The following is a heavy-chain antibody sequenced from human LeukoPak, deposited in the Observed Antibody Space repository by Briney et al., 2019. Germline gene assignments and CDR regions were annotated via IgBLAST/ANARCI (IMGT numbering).Heavy chain of an antibody. D-gene: IGHD6-19*01. Sequence: TGGSLRLSCATSGFTFSSYAMSWVRQAPGKGLEWVSVISGSGGSTNYADSVKGRFTISRDNSKNTLYLQMNSLRAEDTAVYYCARDTTVAGHFDYWGQGTLVTVSS. CDR3: ARDTTVAGHFDY. CDR1: GFTFSSYA. CDR2: ISGSGGST. V-gene: IGHV3-23*01. J-gene: IGHJ4*02.